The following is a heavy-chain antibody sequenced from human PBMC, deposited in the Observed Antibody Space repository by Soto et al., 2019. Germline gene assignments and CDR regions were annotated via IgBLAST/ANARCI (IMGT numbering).Heavy chain of an antibody. Sequence: QVQLQESGPGLVKPSQTLSLTCTVSGGSISSGDYYWSWIRQHPGKGLEWIGYIYYSGSTYYNPSLKSRVTISVYKCKNQFSLKLSSVTAADTAVYYCASIYDSSGYYYGNNWFDPWGQGTLVTVSS. CDR1: GGSISSGDYY. D-gene: IGHD3-22*01. CDR2: IYYSGST. CDR3: ASIYDSSGYYYGNNWFDP. J-gene: IGHJ5*02. V-gene: IGHV4-31*03.